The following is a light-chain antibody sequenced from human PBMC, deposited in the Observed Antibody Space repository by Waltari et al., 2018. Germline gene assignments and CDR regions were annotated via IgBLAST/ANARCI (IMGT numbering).Light chain of an antibody. CDR1: QGISSY. J-gene: IGKJ1*01. Sequence: AIRITQSPSSLSASTGARVTITCRASQGISSYLAWYQQKPGKAPKLLIYAASTLQSGVPSRFSGSGSGTDFTLTISCLQSEDFATYYCQQTYSLPQTFGQGTKVDIK. CDR2: AAS. CDR3: QQTYSLPQT. V-gene: IGKV1-8*01.